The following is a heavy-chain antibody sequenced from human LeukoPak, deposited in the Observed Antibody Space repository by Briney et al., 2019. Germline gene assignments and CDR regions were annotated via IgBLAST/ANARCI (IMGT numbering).Heavy chain of an antibody. CDR2: ISYDGSNK. D-gene: IGHD6-19*01. V-gene: IGHV3-30*03. CDR3: ARIAVAELNGAFDI. CDR1: GFTFSSYG. Sequence: PGRSLRLSCAASGFTFSSYGMHWVRQAPGKGLEWVAVISYDGSNKYYADSVKGRFTISRDNSKNSLYLQMNSLRAEDTAVYYCARIAVAELNGAFDIWGQGTMVTVSS. J-gene: IGHJ3*02.